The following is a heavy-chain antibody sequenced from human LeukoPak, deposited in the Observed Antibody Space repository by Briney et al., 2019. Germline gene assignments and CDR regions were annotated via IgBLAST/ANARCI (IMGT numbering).Heavy chain of an antibody. D-gene: IGHD6-6*01. J-gene: IGHJ4*02. CDR2: ISSSSSYI. CDR3: ARDRAIAARPLDY. CDR1: GFTFSSYS. Sequence: GGSLRLSCAASGFTFSSYSMNWVRQAPGKGLEWVSSISSSSSYIYYADSVKGRFTISRDNAKNSLYLQMNSLRAEDTAVYYCARDRAIAARPLDYWGQGTLVTVSS. V-gene: IGHV3-21*01.